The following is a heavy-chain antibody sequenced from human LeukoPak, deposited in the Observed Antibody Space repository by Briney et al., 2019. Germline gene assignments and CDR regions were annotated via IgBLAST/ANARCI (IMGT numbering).Heavy chain of an antibody. CDR1: GYTFTSYY. CDR2: INPSGGST. Sequence: ASVKVSCKASGYTFTSYYMRWVRHAPGQGLEWMGIINPSGGSTSYAQKFQGRVTITRDTSTSTVSVEMSSLRSEDTAVYYCARGGASYYYGSGSYPGGFDPWGQGTLVTVSS. V-gene: IGHV1-46*01. J-gene: IGHJ5*02. D-gene: IGHD3-10*01. CDR3: ARGGASYYYGSGSYPGGFDP.